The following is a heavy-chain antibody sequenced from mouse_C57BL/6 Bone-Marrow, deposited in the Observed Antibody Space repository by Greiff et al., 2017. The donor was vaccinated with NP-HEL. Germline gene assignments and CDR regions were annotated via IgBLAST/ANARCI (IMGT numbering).Heavy chain of an antibody. V-gene: IGHV14-3*01. D-gene: IGHD1-1*01. CDR2: IDPANGNT. J-gene: IGHJ1*03. Sequence: VQLQQSVAELVRPGASVKLSCTASGFNLKNTYMHWVKQRPEQGLEWIGRIDPANGNTKYAPKFQGKATITADPSSNTAYLQLSSLTSEDTAIYYCATSYGSSHWYFDVWGTGTTVTVSS. CDR3: ATSYGSSHWYFDV. CDR1: GFNLKNTY.